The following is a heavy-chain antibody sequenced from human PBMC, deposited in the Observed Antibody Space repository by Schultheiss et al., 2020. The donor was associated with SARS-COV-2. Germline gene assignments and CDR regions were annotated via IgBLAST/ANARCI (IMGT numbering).Heavy chain of an antibody. CDR2: IYPGDSDT. CDR1: GYSFISYW. D-gene: IGHD3-3*01. J-gene: IGHJ3*02. Sequence: GESLKISCKASGYSFISYWIGWVRQQPGKGLEWLGIIYPGDSDTKYSPSFQGQVTISADKSISTAYLQWSSLKASDTAMYYCARRYDFWSGYYCNAFDIWGQGTMVTVSS. CDR3: ARRYDFWSGYYCNAFDI. V-gene: IGHV5-51*01.